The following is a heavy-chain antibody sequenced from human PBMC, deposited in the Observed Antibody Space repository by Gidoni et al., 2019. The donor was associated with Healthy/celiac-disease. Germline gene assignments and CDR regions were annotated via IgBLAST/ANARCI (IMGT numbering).Heavy chain of an antibody. Sequence: EVQLVESGGGLVQPGRSLRLSCAASGFTFDDYAMHWVRQAPGKGLEWVSGISWNSGSIGYADSVKGRFTISRDNAKNSLYLQMNSLRAEDTALYYCAKDSGITGTCGYFDLWGRGTLVTVSS. D-gene: IGHD1-7*01. V-gene: IGHV3-9*01. CDR3: AKDSGITGTCGYFDL. CDR2: ISWNSGSI. J-gene: IGHJ2*01. CDR1: GFTFDDYA.